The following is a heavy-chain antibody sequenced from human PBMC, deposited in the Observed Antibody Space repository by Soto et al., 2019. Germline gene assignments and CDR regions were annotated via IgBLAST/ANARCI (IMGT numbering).Heavy chain of an antibody. CDR3: ASQEYVDYGFLDY. J-gene: IGHJ4*02. CDR2: IYYTGST. V-gene: IGHV4-31*03. Sequence: QVQLQESGPGLVKPSQPLSLTCTVSGVSISNDVYYWTWLRQYPGNGLEWVGYIYYTGSTYSNPSLTSRGMMSLDTSKHQFSLKLSSVTAADTAVYYCASQEYVDYGFLDYWGQGTMVTFSS. D-gene: IGHD4-17*01. CDR1: GVSISNDVYY.